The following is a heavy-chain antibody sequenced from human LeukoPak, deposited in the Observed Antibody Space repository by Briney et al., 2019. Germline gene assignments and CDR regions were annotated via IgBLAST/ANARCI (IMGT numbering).Heavy chain of an antibody. Sequence: QPGASLRLSCAASGFTFSSYAMSWVRQAPGKGLEWVSAISGSGGSTYYADSVKGRFTISRDNSKNTLYLQMNSLRAEDTAAYYCAKTMVRGAVNFDYWGQGTLVTVSS. V-gene: IGHV3-23*01. D-gene: IGHD3-10*01. J-gene: IGHJ4*02. CDR3: AKTMVRGAVNFDY. CDR1: GFTFSSYA. CDR2: ISGSGGST.